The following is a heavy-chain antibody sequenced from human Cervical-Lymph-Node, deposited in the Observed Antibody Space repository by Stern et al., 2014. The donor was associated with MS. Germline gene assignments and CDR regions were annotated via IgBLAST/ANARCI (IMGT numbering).Heavy chain of an antibody. V-gene: IGHV2-70*15. Sequence: QVPLRESGPALVKPTQTLTLTCTFSGFSLSSHGMCVSWIRQSPGKALEWLARIDWDDEKYYSTSRKTRLTISKDTSKKQVVLTVGNMDPVDSATYYCAHGSTSCYWADSWGQGTLVTVSS. D-gene: IGHD2-2*01. J-gene: IGHJ4*02. CDR1: GFSLSSHGMC. CDR3: AHGSTSCYWADS. CDR2: IDWDDEK.